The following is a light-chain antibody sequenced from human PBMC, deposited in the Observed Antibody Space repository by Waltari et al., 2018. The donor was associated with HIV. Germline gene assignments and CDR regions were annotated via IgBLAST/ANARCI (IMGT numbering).Light chain of an antibody. J-gene: IGLJ3*02. CDR2: GNT. CDR1: SSNIGAGYE. Sequence: QSVLTQPPSVSGAPGPRVTISCTGRSSNIGAGYELHCYQQFPGTAPKVLIYGNTYRPSGVPDRFSGSKSGSSASLLITGLQAEDDADYYCQSYDISLSGWVFGGGTKLTVL. V-gene: IGLV1-40*01. CDR3: QSYDISLSGWV.